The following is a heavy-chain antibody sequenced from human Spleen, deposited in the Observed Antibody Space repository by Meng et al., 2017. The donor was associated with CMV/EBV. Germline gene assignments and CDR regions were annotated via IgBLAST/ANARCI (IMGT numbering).Heavy chain of an antibody. J-gene: IGHJ4*02. CDR1: GYSISSGYY. CDR2: IYHSGST. CDR3: ARDSADFWSGYTY. D-gene: IGHD3-3*01. V-gene: IGHV4-38-2*02. Sequence: SETLSLTCTVSGYSISSGYYWGWIRQPPGKGLEWIGSIYHSGSTYYNPSLKSRVFISVDTSNNQFSLRLSSVTAADTAVYYCARDSADFWSGYTYWGQGTLVTVSS.